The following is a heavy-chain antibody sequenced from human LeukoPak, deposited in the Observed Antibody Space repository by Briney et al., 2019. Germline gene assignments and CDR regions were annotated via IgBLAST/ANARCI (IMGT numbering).Heavy chain of an antibody. CDR2: INHSGST. V-gene: IGHV4-34*01. D-gene: IGHD4-17*01. CDR3: ATLSTTVTTDPWFDP. Sequence: SETLSLTCAVYGGSFSGYYWSWIRQPPGKGLEWIGEINHSGSTNYNPSLKSRVTISVDTFKNQFSLKLSSVTAADTAVYYCATLSTTVTTDPWFDPWGQGTLVTVSS. CDR1: GGSFSGYY. J-gene: IGHJ5*02.